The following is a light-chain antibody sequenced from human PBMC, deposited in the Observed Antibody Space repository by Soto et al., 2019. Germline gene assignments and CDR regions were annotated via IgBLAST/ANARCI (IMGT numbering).Light chain of an antibody. Sequence: EIGFTQSPGIMSLSPREGASLSSRASESVSSTYLAWYQQKPVQAPRLLIYAASIRATDIPDRFSGSGSGTGFTLTISTLEPEEFPVYYGQQYGSATYTFGQGTQLEIK. CDR3: QQYGSATYT. CDR1: ESVSSTY. V-gene: IGKV3-20*01. J-gene: IGKJ2*01. CDR2: AAS.